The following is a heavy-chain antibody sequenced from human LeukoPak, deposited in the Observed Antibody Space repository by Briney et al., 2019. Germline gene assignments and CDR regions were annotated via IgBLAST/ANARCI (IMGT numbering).Heavy chain of an antibody. CDR3: ARARLEVYSSSPGNFDY. Sequence: ASVKVSCKASGYTFTSYGISWVRQAPGQGLEWMGWISAYNGNTNYAQKLQGRVTMTTDTSTSTAYMELRSLRSDDTAVCYCARARLEVYSSSPGNFDYWGQGTLVTVSS. D-gene: IGHD6-6*01. J-gene: IGHJ4*02. CDR1: GYTFTSYG. V-gene: IGHV1-18*01. CDR2: ISAYNGNT.